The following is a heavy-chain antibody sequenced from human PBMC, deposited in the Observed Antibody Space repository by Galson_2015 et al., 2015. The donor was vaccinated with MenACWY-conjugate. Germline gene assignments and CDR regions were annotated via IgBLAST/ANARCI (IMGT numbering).Heavy chain of an antibody. V-gene: IGHV1-69*04. CDR1: GGTFSTYG. J-gene: IGHJ4*02. CDR3: ASVVQLWYYFDY. CDR2: IIPILDKT. Sequence: SCKASGGTFSTYGIVWVRQAPGHGLEWMGRIIPILDKTNYAQTFQDRVTITADKSTSTAYMELSGLRSEDTAVYYCASVVQLWYYFDYWGQGTLVTVSS. D-gene: IGHD5-18*01.